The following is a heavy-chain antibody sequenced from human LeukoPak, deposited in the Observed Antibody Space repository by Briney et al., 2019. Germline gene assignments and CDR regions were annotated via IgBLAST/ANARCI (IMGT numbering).Heavy chain of an antibody. CDR2: IIPIFGTA. CDR1: GGTFSSYA. D-gene: IGHD3-22*01. V-gene: IGHV1-69*13. J-gene: IGHJ4*02. Sequence: GASVKVSCKASGGTFSSYAISWVRQAPGQGLEWMGGIIPIFGTANYAQNFQGRVTITADESTNTAYMELSSLRSEDTAVYYCAKYYDSRGYYWGFDYWGQGTLVTVSS. CDR3: AKYYDSRGYYWGFDY.